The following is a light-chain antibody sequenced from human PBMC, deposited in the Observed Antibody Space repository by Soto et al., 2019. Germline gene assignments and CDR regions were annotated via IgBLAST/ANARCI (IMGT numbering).Light chain of an antibody. CDR3: QQRTNWPPYT. Sequence: EIVLTQSPATLSLSPGERATLSCRASQSISSYLAWYQQKPGQPPRLLISDASNRATGIPARFSGSGSGTDFTLTISSLEPEDFAVYYCQQRTNWPPYTFGQGTKLEIK. CDR2: DAS. V-gene: IGKV3-11*01. J-gene: IGKJ2*01. CDR1: QSISSY.